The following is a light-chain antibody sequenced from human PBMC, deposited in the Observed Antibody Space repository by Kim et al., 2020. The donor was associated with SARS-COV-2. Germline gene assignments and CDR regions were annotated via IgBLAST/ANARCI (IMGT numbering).Light chain of an antibody. V-gene: IGKV3-20*01. CDR3: QQYCSSPWT. CDR2: GAS. Sequence: EIVLTQSPGTLSLSPGERATLSCRASQSVSSGYLAWYQQKPGQAPRLLIYGASSRATGIPDRFSGSGSGTDFTLTISRLEPEDFAVYYCQQYCSSPWTFGQGTKVDIK. CDR1: QSVSSGY. J-gene: IGKJ1*01.